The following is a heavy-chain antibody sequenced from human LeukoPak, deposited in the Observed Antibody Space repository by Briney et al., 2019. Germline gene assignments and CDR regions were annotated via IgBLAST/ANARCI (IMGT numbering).Heavy chain of an antibody. CDR1: GFTFSSYS. Sequence: GGSLRLSCAASGFTFSSYSMNWVRQAPGKGLEWVSSISSSSSYIYSADSVKGRFTISRDNAKNSLYLQMNSLRDKDTAMYYCARDEGPLDYWGQGTLVTVSS. CDR3: ARDEGPLDY. CDR2: ISSSSSYI. J-gene: IGHJ4*02. V-gene: IGHV3-21*01.